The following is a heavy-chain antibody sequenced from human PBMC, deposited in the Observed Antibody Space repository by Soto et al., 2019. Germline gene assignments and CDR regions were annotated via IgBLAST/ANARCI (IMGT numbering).Heavy chain of an antibody. D-gene: IGHD5-12*01. CDR1: GCTFSSYA. CDR3: ARALYSGLYPTQYGMDV. V-gene: IGHV1-69*13. Sequence: SSVKVSCKASGCTFSSYAISWVRQAPGQGLEWMGGIIPIFGTANYAQKFQGRVTITADESTSTAYMELSSLRSEDTAVYYCARALYSGLYPTQYGMDVWGQGTTVTVSS. J-gene: IGHJ6*02. CDR2: IIPIFGTA.